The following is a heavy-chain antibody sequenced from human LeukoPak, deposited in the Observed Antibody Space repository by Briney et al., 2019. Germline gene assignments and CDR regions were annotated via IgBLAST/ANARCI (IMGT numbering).Heavy chain of an antibody. V-gene: IGHV4-39*01. CDR2: IFYSGST. D-gene: IGHD1-1*01. J-gene: IGHJ4*02. CDR3: ARHLRQLAPLDY. CDR1: GGSISTSSYY. Sequence: SETLSLTCTVSGGSISTSSYYWGWIRQPPGKGLEWIGSIFYSGSTYYKSSLKSRVTISVDTSKNQLSLRLYSVTAADTAVYYCARHLRQLAPLDYWGQGTLVAVSS.